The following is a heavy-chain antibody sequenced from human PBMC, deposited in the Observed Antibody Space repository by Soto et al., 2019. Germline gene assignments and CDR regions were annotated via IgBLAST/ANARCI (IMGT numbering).Heavy chain of an antibody. Sequence: EVQLVESGGGLVQPGESLRLSCAACGFTVSNYHMTWVRQAPGKGLEWVSAVYADGATSHADSVKDRFTVSRDNSRNTLNLQRRGLRAEDTAVYYCARSGGGLDYWGQGTLVTVSP. CDR3: ARSGGGLDY. J-gene: IGHJ4*02. CDR2: VYADGAT. V-gene: IGHV3-66*01. CDR1: GFTVSNYH. D-gene: IGHD3-10*01.